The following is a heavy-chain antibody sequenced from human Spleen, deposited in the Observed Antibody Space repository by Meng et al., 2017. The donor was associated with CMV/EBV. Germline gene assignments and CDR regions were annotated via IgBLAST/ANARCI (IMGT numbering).Heavy chain of an antibody. Sequence: NYMSWVRQAPGKGLEWVSVIYTSGSTYHADSVKGRFTISRDNSKNTLDLHMNSLRAEDTAVYYCARIPRGYYGSGNYYIVDWYFDLWGRGTLVTVSS. D-gene: IGHD3-10*01. V-gene: IGHV3-53*01. CDR3: ARIPRGYYGSGNYYIVDWYFDL. J-gene: IGHJ2*01. CDR1: NY. CDR2: IYTSGST.